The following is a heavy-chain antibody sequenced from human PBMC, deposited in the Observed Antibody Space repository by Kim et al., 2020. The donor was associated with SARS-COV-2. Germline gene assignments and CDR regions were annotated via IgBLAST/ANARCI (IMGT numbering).Heavy chain of an antibody. CDR3: AKDPFYDFWSGYYFDY. V-gene: IGHV3-23*01. D-gene: IGHD3-3*01. J-gene: IGHJ4*02. Sequence: DSVKGRFTISRDNSKNTLYQQMSSLRAEDTAVYFCAKDPFYDFWSGYYFDYWGQGTLVTVSS.